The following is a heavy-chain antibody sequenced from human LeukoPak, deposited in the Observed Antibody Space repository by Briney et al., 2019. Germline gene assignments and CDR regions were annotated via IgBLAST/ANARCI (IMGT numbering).Heavy chain of an antibody. V-gene: IGHV3-9*01. CDR3: AKGGGGWESLPSDY. CDR1: GFTFDDYA. D-gene: IGHD1-26*01. Sequence: GGSLRLSCAASGFTFDDYAMHWVRQAPGKGLEWVSGISWNSGNIGYADSVKGRFTISRDNAKNSLYLQMNSLRGEDTALYYCAKGGGGWESLPSDYWGQGTLVTVSS. J-gene: IGHJ4*02. CDR2: ISWNSGNI.